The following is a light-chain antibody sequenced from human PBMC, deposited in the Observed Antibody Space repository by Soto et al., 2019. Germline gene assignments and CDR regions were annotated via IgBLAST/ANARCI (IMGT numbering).Light chain of an antibody. CDR3: QTWGTGIQV. CDR1: SGHSSYA. V-gene: IGLV4-69*01. CDR2: LSTDGSH. J-gene: IGLJ2*01. Sequence: QLVLTQSPSASASLGASVKLTCTLSSGHSSYAIAWHQQQPEKGPRYLMKLSTDGSHSKGDGLPDRFSGSSSGAERYLTISSLQSEDEADYYCQTWGTGIQVFGGGTKLTVL.